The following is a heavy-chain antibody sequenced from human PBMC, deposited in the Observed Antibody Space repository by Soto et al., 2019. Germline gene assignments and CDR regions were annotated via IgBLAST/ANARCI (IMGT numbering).Heavy chain of an antibody. Sequence: SETLSLTCTVSGGSISSYYWSWIRQPPGKGLEWIGYIYYSGSTNYNPSLKSRVTISVDTSKNHFSLKLSSVTAADTAVYYCARDYGVYCSSTSCYSNYYYGMDVWGQGTTVTVSS. V-gene: IGHV4-59*01. J-gene: IGHJ6*02. CDR2: IYYSGST. D-gene: IGHD2-2*02. CDR3: ARDYGVYCSSTSCYSNYYYGMDV. CDR1: GGSISSYY.